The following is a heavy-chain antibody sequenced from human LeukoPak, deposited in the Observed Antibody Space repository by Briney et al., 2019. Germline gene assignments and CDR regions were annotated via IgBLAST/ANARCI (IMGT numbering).Heavy chain of an antibody. CDR3: AKDVAGSMIVVPDY. CDR2: ISSSSSTI. CDR1: GFTFSSYS. V-gene: IGHV3-48*01. D-gene: IGHD3-22*01. J-gene: IGHJ4*02. Sequence: GGSLRLSCAASGFTFSSYSMNWVRQAPGKGLEWVSYISSSSSTIYYADSVKGRFTISRDNSKNTLYLQMNSLRAEDTAVYYCAKDVAGSMIVVPDYWGQGTLVTVSS.